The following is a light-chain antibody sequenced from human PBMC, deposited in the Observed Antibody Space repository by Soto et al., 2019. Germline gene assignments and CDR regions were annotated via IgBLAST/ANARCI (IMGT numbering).Light chain of an antibody. J-gene: IGKJ1*01. Sequence: IQLTQSPSSLSASVGDRVTITCRASQGITSYLAWYQQKPGKAPKLLIYAASTLQSGVPSRFSGSGSGTDFTLTISSLQPDDFASYYCLQDYGDSWTFGQGTKVDIK. V-gene: IGKV1-9*01. CDR1: QGITSY. CDR3: LQDYGDSWT. CDR2: AAS.